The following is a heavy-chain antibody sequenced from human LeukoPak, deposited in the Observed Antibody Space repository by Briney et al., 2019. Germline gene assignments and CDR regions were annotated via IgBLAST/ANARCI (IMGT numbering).Heavy chain of an antibody. D-gene: IGHD3-3*01. J-gene: IGHJ6*03. CDR1: GFTLSLYS. CDR3: ARDASNIDFAPYCYYIVV. V-gene: IGHV3-21*01. Sequence: SGGSLRLSCTASGFTLSLYSMHWVRQAPGKGLEWVSSIGRSSQYIYYGDSVRGRFTISRDNAKNSLYLDMNSPRAEDTAVYYCARDASNIDFAPYCYYIVVWGRETTHTVSS. CDR2: IGRSSQYI.